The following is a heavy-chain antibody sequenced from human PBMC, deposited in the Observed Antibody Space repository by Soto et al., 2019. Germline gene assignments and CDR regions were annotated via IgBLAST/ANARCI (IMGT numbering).Heavy chain of an antibody. CDR1: GGSISSGDYY. V-gene: IGHV4-30-4*01. CDR3: ARDRPSYGMDV. J-gene: IGHJ6*02. Sequence: SETLSLTCTVSGGSISSGDYYWSWIRQPPGKGLEWIGYIYYSWSTYYNPSLKSRVTISVDTSKNQFSLKLSSVTAADTAVYYCARDRPSYGMDVWGQGTTVTVSS. CDR2: IYYSWST.